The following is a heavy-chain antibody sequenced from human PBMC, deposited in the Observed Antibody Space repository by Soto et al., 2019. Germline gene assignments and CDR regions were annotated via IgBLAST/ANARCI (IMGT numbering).Heavy chain of an antibody. D-gene: IGHD3-10*01. CDR2: ISGSGGST. CDR1: GFTFSSYA. V-gene: IGHV3-23*01. CDR3: AKVMGYGSGSYNYYYGMDV. J-gene: IGHJ6*02. Sequence: ESGGGLVQPGGSLRLSCAASGFTFSSYAMSWVRQAPGKGLEWVSAISGSGGSTYYADSVKGRFTISRDNSKNTLYLQMNSLRAEDTAVYYCAKVMGYGSGSYNYYYGMDVWGQGTTVTVSS.